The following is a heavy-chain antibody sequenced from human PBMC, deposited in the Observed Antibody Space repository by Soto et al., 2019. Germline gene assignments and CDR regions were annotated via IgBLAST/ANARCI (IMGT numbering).Heavy chain of an antibody. Sequence: QVQLVQSGAEVKKPGASVKVSCKASGYTFTSYHINWVRQAPGQGLEWMGWISAYNGNTNYAQKLQGRVTMTPDTSPSTAYMELRSLRSDATAVYYCARDAPPADYWGQGTLVTVSS. J-gene: IGHJ4*02. CDR3: ARDAPPADY. CDR1: GYTFTSYH. V-gene: IGHV1-18*01. CDR2: ISAYNGNT.